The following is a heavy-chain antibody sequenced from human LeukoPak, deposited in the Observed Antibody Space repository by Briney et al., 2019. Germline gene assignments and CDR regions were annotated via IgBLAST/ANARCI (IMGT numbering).Heavy chain of an antibody. D-gene: IGHD6-19*01. CDR1: GFTFSSYS. CDR2: ISSSSSYI. CDR3: ARGPYSSGWYGNYYYYYYMDV. Sequence: GGSLRLSCAASGFTFSSYSMNWVRQAPWKGLEWVSSISSSSSYIYYADSVKGRFTISRDNAKNSLYLQMNSLRAEDTAVYYCARGPYSSGWYGNYYYYYYMDVWGKGTTVTVSS. J-gene: IGHJ6*03. V-gene: IGHV3-21*01.